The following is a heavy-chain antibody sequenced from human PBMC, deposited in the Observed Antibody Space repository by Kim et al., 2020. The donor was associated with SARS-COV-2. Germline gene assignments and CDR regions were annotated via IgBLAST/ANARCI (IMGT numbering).Heavy chain of an antibody. CDR2: IYYSGST. J-gene: IGHJ3*02. CDR1: GGSISSGGYY. CDR3: ARGRAAAGAGGAFDI. D-gene: IGHD6-13*01. Sequence: SQTLSLTCTVSGGSISSGGYYWSWIRQHPGKGLEWIGYIYYSGSTYYNPSLKSRVTISVDTSKNQFSLKLSSVTAADTAVYYCARGRAAAGAGGAFDIWGQGTMVTVSS. V-gene: IGHV4-31*03.